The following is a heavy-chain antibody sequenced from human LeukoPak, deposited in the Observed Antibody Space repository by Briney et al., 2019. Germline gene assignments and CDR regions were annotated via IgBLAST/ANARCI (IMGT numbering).Heavy chain of an antibody. V-gene: IGHV3-23*01. D-gene: IGHD3-22*01. CDR2: ISGSGVST. CDR3: ARVADYYDSSGPSFDY. J-gene: IGHJ4*02. CDR1: GFRFSSYA. Sequence: GGSLRLSCAASGFRFSSYAMSWVRQAPGKGLEWVSAISGSGVSTYYADSVKGRFTVSRDNAKNSLYLQMDSLRAEDTAVYYCARVADYYDSSGPSFDYWGQGTLVTVSS.